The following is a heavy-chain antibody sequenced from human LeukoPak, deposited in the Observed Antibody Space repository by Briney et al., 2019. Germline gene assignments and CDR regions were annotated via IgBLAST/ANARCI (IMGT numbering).Heavy chain of an antibody. D-gene: IGHD5-12*01. Sequence: SVKVSCKASGGTFSSHAISWVRQAPGQGLEWMGGIIPIFGTANYAQKFQGRVTITADESTSTAYMELSSLRSEDTAVYYCASYVGYSGWVGDYYYGMDVWGKGTTVTVSS. J-gene: IGHJ6*04. CDR3: ASYVGYSGWVGDYYYGMDV. V-gene: IGHV1-69*01. CDR1: GGTFSSHA. CDR2: IIPIFGTA.